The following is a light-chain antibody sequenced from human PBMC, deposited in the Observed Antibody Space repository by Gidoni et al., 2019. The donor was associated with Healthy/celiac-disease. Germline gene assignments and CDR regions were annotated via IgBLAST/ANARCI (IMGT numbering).Light chain of an antibody. J-gene: IGKJ1*01. CDR2: AAS. V-gene: IGKV1-39*01. CDR3: QQSYSTPWT. CDR1: QSISSY. Sequence: DSQMTQSPSSLTASVGDRVTLTCRASQSISSYLNWYQQKPGKAPKLLIYAASSLQSGVPSRFSGSGSGTDFTITISSLQPEDFATYYCQQSYSTPWTFGQGTKVEIK.